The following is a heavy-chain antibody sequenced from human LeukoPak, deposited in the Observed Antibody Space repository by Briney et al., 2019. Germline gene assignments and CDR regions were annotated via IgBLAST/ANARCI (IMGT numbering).Heavy chain of an antibody. D-gene: IGHD6-19*01. CDR1: GGSFSGYY. J-gene: IGHJ1*01. CDR3: ARGRWLVKYFQH. Sequence: KPSETLSLTCAVYGGSFSGYYWSWIRQPPGKGLEWIGEINHSGSTNYNPSLKGRVTISVDTSKNQFSLKLSSVTAADTAVYYCARGRWLVKYFQHWGQGTLVTVSS. V-gene: IGHV4-34*01. CDR2: INHSGST.